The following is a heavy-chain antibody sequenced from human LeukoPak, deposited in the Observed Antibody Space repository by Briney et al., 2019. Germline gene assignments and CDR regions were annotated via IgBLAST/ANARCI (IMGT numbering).Heavy chain of an antibody. Sequence: SETLSLTCTVSGGSISSSSYYWGWIRQPPGKGLEWIGSIYYSGSTYYNPSLKSRVTISVDTSKNQFSLKLSSVTATDAAVYYCARFYPPMTAFDYWGQGTLVTVSP. CDR3: ARFYPPMTAFDY. J-gene: IGHJ4*02. D-gene: IGHD2/OR15-2a*01. CDR1: GGSISSSSYY. CDR2: IYYSGST. V-gene: IGHV4-39*01.